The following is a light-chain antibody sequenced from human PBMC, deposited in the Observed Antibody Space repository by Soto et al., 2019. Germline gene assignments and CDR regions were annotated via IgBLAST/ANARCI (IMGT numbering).Light chain of an antibody. V-gene: IGLV1-47*01. CDR3: AAWDDSLSGRV. CDR2: RNN. CDR1: SSNIGNNN. J-gene: IGLJ1*01. Sequence: QSVLTQAPSASGTPGQRVTISCSGSSSNIGNNNVYWYQQLPGTAPKLLIYRNNQRPSGVPDRFSGSRSGTSASLAISGLRSEDEADYYCAAWDDSLSGRVLGTGTKVTVL.